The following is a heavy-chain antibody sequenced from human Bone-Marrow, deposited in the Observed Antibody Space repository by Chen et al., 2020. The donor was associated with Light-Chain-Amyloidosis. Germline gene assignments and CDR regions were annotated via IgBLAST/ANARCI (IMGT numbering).Heavy chain of an antibody. CDR2: ISGSGGSS. Sequence: EVQLVESGGGLLQRGGSLRLSCAASGFAFSSYAMRWVRQAPGRGLAWVSTISGSGGSSHYGASVKGRLTISRDNSKHALYRQMNSLRAEDTAGYYCAKDISYDDILPGYPADAFDIWGQGTMVTVSS. V-gene: IGHV3-23*04. CDR1: GFAFSSYA. D-gene: IGHD3-9*01. CDR3: AKDISYDDILPGYPADAFDI. J-gene: IGHJ3*02.